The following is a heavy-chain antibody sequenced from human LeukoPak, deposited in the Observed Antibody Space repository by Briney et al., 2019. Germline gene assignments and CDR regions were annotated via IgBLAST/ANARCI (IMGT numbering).Heavy chain of an antibody. D-gene: IGHD5-18*01. Sequence: SETLSLTCAVSGGSISSSSYYWGWIRQPPGKGLEWIGSIYYSGSTYYNPSLKSRVTISVDTSKNQFSLKLSSVTAADTAVYYCARHLALGLRGYSYGYPDYWGQGTLVTVSS. V-gene: IGHV4-39*07. CDR3: ARHLALGLRGYSYGYPDY. CDR1: GGSISSSSYY. CDR2: IYYSGST. J-gene: IGHJ4*02.